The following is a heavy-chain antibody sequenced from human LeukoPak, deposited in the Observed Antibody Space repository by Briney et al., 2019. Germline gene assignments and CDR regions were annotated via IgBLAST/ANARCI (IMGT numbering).Heavy chain of an antibody. Sequence: PGGSLRLSCAASGFTFSSYAMSWVRQAPGKGLEWVSAISGSGGSTYYADSVKGRFTISRDNSKNTLYLQMNSLRAEATAVYYCAKDHCSSTSCLPKNDYWGQGTLVTVSS. J-gene: IGHJ4*02. D-gene: IGHD2-2*01. CDR3: AKDHCSSTSCLPKNDY. CDR2: ISGSGGST. CDR1: GFTFSSYA. V-gene: IGHV3-23*01.